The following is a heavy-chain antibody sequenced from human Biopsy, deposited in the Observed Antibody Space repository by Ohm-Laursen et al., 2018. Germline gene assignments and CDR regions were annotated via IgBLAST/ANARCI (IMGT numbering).Heavy chain of an antibody. CDR2: ISYTGYT. Sequence: SETLSLTCTVSGGSFTGHYWSWIRQPPGKGLEWIGHISYTGYTSYKSSLKSRVTISLDTPRNHFSLRLSSLTAADTAVYYCARGSNDFGGLYFPRWGQGTLLTVSS. V-gene: IGHV4-59*11. CDR1: GGSFTGHY. D-gene: IGHD4-23*01. J-gene: IGHJ4*02. CDR3: ARGSNDFGGLYFPR.